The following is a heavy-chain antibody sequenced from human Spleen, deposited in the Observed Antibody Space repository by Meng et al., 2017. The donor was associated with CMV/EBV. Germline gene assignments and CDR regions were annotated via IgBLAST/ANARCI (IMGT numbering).Heavy chain of an antibody. Sequence: SETLSLTCTVSGGSISSSSYYWGWIRQPPGKGLEWIGSIYYSGSTYYNPSLKSRVTISVDKSKNQFSLKLSSVTAADTAVYYCAGSSSSSAYYYGMDVWGQGTTVTVSS. CDR2: IYYSGST. D-gene: IGHD6-6*01. CDR3: AGSSSSSAYYYGMDV. J-gene: IGHJ6*02. CDR1: GGSISSSSYY. V-gene: IGHV4-39*07.